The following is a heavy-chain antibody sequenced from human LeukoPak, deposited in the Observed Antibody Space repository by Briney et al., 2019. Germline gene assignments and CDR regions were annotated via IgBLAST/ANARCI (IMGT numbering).Heavy chain of an antibody. CDR3: ARAGTPGTTEVRFGT. CDR1: GVSISSSNW. CDR2: IYHSGST. J-gene: IGHJ3*02. D-gene: IGHD1-1*01. Sequence: SGTLPLTSAVSGVSISSSNWLSWVRQPPGKGLEWIGEIYHSGSTNYNPSLKSRVTISVDKSKNQFSLKLSSVTAADTAVYYCARAGTPGTTEVRFGTWGQGTMVTVSS. V-gene: IGHV4-4*02.